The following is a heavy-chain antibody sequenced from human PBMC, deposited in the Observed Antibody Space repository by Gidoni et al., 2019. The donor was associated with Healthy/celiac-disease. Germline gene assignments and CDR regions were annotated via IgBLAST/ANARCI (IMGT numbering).Heavy chain of an antibody. J-gene: IGHJ5*02. CDR2: INHSGST. Sequence: QVQLQQWGAGLLKPSETLSLTCAVYGGSFSGYYWSWIRQPPGKGLEWIGEINHSGSTNYNPSLKSRVTISVDTSKNQFSLKLSSVTAADTAVYYCARGRGVYYYDSSGYANWFDPWGQGTLVTVSS. V-gene: IGHV4-34*01. CDR3: ARGRGVYYYDSSGYANWFDP. D-gene: IGHD3-22*01. CDR1: GGSFSGYY.